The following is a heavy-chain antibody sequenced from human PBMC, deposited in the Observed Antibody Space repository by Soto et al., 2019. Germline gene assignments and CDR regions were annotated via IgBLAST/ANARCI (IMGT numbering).Heavy chain of an antibody. V-gene: IGHV4-30-4*01. CDR3: ASIDSSGYYYGDFDY. CDR2: IYYSGST. D-gene: IGHD3-22*01. Sequence: SETLSLTCTVSGGSISIGDYYWSWIRQPPGKGLEWIGYIYYSGSTYYNPSLKSRVTISVDTSKNQFSLKLSSVTAADTAVYYCASIDSSGYYYGDFDYWGQGTLVTVSS. J-gene: IGHJ4*02. CDR1: GGSISIGDYY.